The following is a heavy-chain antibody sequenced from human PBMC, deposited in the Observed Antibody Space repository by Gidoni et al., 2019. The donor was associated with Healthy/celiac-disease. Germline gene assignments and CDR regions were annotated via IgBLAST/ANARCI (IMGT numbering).Heavy chain of an antibody. Sequence: QVQLVQSGAEVKKPGASVKVSCKASGSTFTGYLMPWVRQAPGQGLEWMGWSKPNSGGTNYAQKFQGRVTMTRDTSISTAYMELSRLRSDDTAVYYCAKSKLREAPRPNSREAFDIWGQGTMVTVSS. D-gene: IGHD3-22*01. V-gene: IGHV1-2*02. J-gene: IGHJ3*02. CDR1: GSTFTGYL. CDR2: SKPNSGGT. CDR3: AKSKLREAPRPNSREAFDI.